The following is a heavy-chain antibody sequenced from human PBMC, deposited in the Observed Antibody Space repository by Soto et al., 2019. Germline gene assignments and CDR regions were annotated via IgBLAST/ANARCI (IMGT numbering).Heavy chain of an antibody. CDR2: IDPGDSDT. Sequence: GESLKISCKGSGYRFTSYWIGWVRQMPGKGLEWMGIIDPGDSDTRYSPSFQGQVTISVDKSISTAYLQWSSLKASDTAMFYCAARVGSSPLYYYGMDVWGQGTTVTVSS. CDR1: GYRFTSYW. D-gene: IGHD3-10*01. CDR3: AARVGSSPLYYYGMDV. V-gene: IGHV5-51*01. J-gene: IGHJ6*02.